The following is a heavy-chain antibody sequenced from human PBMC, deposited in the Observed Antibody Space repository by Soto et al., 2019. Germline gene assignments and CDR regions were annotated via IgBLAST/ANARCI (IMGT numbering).Heavy chain of an antibody. CDR1: GGTFSDYA. J-gene: IGHJ6*02. CDR3: ASWLREPDIRNYYYGMDV. D-gene: IGHD3-10*01. CDR2: IMPIFGAP. V-gene: IGHV1-69*12. Sequence: QIQLVQSGAEVKKSGSSVKVSCKASGGTFSDYAFSWVRQAPGQGLEWLGGIMPIFGAPDYAQNFQGRVTITADESTSTAYMEMRSLRSQDTAVYYCASWLREPDIRNYYYGMDVWGQGTTVTVSS.